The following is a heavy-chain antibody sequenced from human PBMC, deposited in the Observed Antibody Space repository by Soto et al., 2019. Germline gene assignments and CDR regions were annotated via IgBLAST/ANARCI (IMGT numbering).Heavy chain of an antibody. V-gene: IGHV3-64*01. CDR3: HSFPSRRSCDNMVKFSGCGV. D-gene: IGHD3-10*01. Sequence: GGSLRLSCAASGFTFSNYEMHWVRQAPGKGLEYVSGISNNGAHTDYAKSVKGRFTISRDNSENTLYLQMGSLRAEDMDHYYLHSFPSRRSCDNMVKFSGCGVW. J-gene: IGHJ3*01. CDR2: ISNNGAHT. CDR1: GFTFSNYE.